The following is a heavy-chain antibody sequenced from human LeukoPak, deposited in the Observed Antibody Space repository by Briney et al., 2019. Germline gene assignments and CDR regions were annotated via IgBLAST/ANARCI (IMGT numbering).Heavy chain of an antibody. Sequence: AGGSLRLSCEASGFTFSSFWMHWVRQAPGKGLVWVARIKGDGITTNYADPAKGRFTVSRDNAKNTVYLQMISLRAEDTAVYYCAKDLHEIAADYWGQGTLVTVAS. D-gene: IGHD2-21*01. CDR1: GFTFSSFW. CDR3: AKDLHEIAADY. CDR2: IKGDGITT. J-gene: IGHJ4*02. V-gene: IGHV3-74*01.